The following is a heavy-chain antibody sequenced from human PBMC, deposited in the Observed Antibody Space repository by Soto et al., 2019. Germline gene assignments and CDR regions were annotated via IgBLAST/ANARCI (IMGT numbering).Heavy chain of an antibody. D-gene: IGHD6-19*01. CDR1: GFTFDDYT. J-gene: IGHJ4*02. Sequence: DVQLVESGGVVVQPGGSLRLSCAASGFTFDDYTMHWVRQAPGKGLEWVSLISWDGGSTYYADSVKGRFTISRDNSKNSLYLQMNSLRTEDTALYYCAKDSRGFKVAVADYYFDYWGQGTLVTVSS. V-gene: IGHV3-43*01. CDR3: AKDSRGFKVAVADYYFDY. CDR2: ISWDGGST.